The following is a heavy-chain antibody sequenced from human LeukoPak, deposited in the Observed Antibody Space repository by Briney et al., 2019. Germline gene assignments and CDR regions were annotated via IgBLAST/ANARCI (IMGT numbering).Heavy chain of an antibody. CDR1: GFTFSSYS. CDR3: ARRNAMDV. V-gene: IGHV3-48*01. CDR2: ISSSSSTI. Sequence: PGGSLRLSCAASGFTFSSYSMNWVRQAPGKGLEWVSYISSSSSTIYYADSVKGRFTISRDNAKNSLYLQMNSLRAEDTAVYYCARRNAMDVWGQGTTVIVFS. J-gene: IGHJ6*02.